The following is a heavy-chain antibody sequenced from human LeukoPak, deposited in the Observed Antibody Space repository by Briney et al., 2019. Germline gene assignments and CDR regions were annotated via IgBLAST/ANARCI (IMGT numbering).Heavy chain of an antibody. Sequence: GGSLRLSCAAPGFNFDDYAIHWVRQAPGKGLEWVSLISGDGGSTFYADSVRGRFTISRDNSKNSLYLQMSSLRSENTALYFCARESDSSGWYDYWGQGTLVTVSS. CDR2: ISGDGGST. CDR3: ARESDSSGWYDY. V-gene: IGHV3-43*02. CDR1: GFNFDDYA. J-gene: IGHJ4*02. D-gene: IGHD6-19*01.